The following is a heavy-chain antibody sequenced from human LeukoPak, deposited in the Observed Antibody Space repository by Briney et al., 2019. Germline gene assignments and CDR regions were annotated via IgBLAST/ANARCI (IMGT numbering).Heavy chain of an antibody. CDR2: IYYSGST. J-gene: IGHJ5*02. CDR3: ARQTRNWFDP. CDR1: GGSISSYY. Sequence: SETLSLTCTVSGGSISSYYWSWIRQPPGKGLEWIGYIYYSGSTNYNPSLKSRVTISVDTSKDQFSLKLSSVTAADTAVYYCARQTRNWFDPWGQGTLVTVSS. V-gene: IGHV4-59*08.